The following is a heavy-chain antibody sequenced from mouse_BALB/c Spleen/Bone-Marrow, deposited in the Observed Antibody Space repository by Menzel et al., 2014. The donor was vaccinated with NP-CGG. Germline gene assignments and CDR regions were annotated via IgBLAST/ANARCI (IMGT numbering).Heavy chain of an antibody. J-gene: IGHJ2*01. CDR3: AREDYYGSSYGY. V-gene: IGHV1-14*01. CDR1: GYTFTSYV. D-gene: IGHD1-1*01. Sequence: VQLQXSGPXXVKXXXSVKMSCKASGYTFTSYVMHWVKQKPGQGLEWIGYINPYNDGTKYNEKFKGKATLTSDKSSSTAYMELSSLTSEDSAVYYCAREDYYGSSYGYWGQGTTLTVSS. CDR2: INPYNDGT.